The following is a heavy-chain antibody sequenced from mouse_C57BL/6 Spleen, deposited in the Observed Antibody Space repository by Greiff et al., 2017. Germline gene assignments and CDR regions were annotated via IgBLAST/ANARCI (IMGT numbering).Heavy chain of an antibody. J-gene: IGHJ2*01. D-gene: IGHD1-1*01. CDR1: GYTFTDYY. Sequence: EVQLQQSGPELVKPGASVKISCKASGYTFTDYYMNWVKQSHGKSLEWIGDINPNNGGTSYNQKFKGKATLTVDKSSSTAYMELRSLTSEDSAVYYCASTKFITTVVDYFDYWCQGTTLTVSS. V-gene: IGHV1-26*01. CDR2: INPNNGGT. CDR3: ASTKFITTVVDYFDY.